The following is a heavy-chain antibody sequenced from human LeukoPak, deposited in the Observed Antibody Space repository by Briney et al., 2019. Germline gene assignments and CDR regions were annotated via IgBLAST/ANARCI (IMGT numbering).Heavy chain of an antibody. CDR3: AAMRGMKVMT. J-gene: IGHJ1*01. D-gene: IGHD3-16*01. CDR2: VFSSGST. V-gene: IGHV4-61*02. Sequence: SETLSLTCTVSGDSMSSGGFLWSWIRQPAGQGLEWIGRVFSSGSTFYSPSLKSRATMSVDTSNSLFSLNLTSVTAADTALYYCAAMRGMKVMTWGQGTLVTVSS. CDR1: GDSMSSGGFL.